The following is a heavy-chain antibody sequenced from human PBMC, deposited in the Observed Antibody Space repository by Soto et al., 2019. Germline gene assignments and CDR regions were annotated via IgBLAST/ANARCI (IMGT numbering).Heavy chain of an antibody. Sequence: ASVKVSCKASGYSFTGLDINWVRQTTGQGLEWMGWMEPSSGRTGYAQKFQGRVTMTRDTSINTAYMELSSLTSDDTAFYYCARGVTAGVDYWGQGTLVTVSS. CDR2: MEPSSGRT. D-gene: IGHD1-26*01. CDR1: GYSFTGLD. J-gene: IGHJ4*02. V-gene: IGHV1-8*01. CDR3: ARGVTAGVDY.